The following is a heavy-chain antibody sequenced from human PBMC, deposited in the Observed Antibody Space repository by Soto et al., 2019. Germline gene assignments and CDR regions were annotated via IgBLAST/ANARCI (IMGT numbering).Heavy chain of an antibody. CDR2: ISGSGGAT. J-gene: IGHJ5*02. CDR3: AKDRGSSATPDWFDP. D-gene: IGHD3-16*01. Sequence: GGSLRLSCAASGFTFSSYAMSWVRQAPGKGLEWVSGISGSGGATYYADSVKGRFTISRDNSKNTLYLQMNSLRAEDTAVYYCAKDRGSSATPDWFDPWGQGTLVTVSS. V-gene: IGHV3-23*01. CDR1: GFTFSSYA.